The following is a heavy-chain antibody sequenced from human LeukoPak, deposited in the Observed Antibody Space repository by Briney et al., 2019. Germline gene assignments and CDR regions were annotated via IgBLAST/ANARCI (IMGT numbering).Heavy chain of an antibody. J-gene: IGHJ6*03. CDR1: GGSISSGGYY. Sequence: SETLSLTCTVSGGSISSGGYYWSWIREPPGKGLEWIGSIYHSGSTYYNPSLKSRVTISVDRSKNQFSLKLSSVTAADTAVYYCASCADGSGSYYYYYYYMDVWGKRTTVTVSS. D-gene: IGHD3-10*01. V-gene: IGHV4-30-2*01. CDR2: IYHSGST. CDR3: ASCADGSGSYYYYYYYMDV.